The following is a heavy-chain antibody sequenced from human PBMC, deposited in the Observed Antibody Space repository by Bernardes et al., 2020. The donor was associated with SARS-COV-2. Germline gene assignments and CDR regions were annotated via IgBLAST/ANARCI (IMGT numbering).Heavy chain of an antibody. Sequence: GGSLRLSCAASGFTFDDYAMHWVRQAPGKGLEWVSGISWNSGSIGYADSVKGRFTISRDNAKNSLYLQMNSLRAEDTALYYCATKLTMVDYWGQGTLVTVSS. CDR1: GFTFDDYA. CDR2: ISWNSGSI. J-gene: IGHJ4*02. D-gene: IGHD3-10*01. CDR3: ATKLTMVDY. V-gene: IGHV3-9*01.